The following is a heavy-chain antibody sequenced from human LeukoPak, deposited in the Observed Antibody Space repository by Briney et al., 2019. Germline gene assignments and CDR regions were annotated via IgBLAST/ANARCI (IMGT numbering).Heavy chain of an antibody. CDR1: GGSISSGDYY. CDR3: ARGPYGSGSYY. CDR2: IYYSGTT. D-gene: IGHD3-10*01. J-gene: IGHJ4*02. Sequence: PSETLSLTCTVSGGSISSGDYYWSWIRQPPGKGLEWIGYIYYSGTTYYNPSLKSRVTITVDTSKNQFSLKLTSVTAADTAVYFCARGPYGSGSYYWGQGTLVTVSS. V-gene: IGHV4-30-4*01.